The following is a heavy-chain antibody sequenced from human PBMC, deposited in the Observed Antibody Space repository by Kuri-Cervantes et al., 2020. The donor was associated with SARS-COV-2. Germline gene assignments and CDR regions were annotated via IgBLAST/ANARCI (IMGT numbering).Heavy chain of an antibody. CDR1: GFTFSSYA. J-gene: IGHJ4*02. CDR2: ISGSGGST. Sequence: GESLKISCAASGFTFSSYAMSWVRQAPGKGLEWVSVISGSGGSTYYADSVKGRFTISRDNSKNTLYLPMNSLRAEDTAVYYCAKDPYYDSWSGYSAYFDYWGQGTLVTVSS. CDR3: AKDPYYDSWSGYSAYFDY. D-gene: IGHD3-3*01. V-gene: IGHV3-23*01.